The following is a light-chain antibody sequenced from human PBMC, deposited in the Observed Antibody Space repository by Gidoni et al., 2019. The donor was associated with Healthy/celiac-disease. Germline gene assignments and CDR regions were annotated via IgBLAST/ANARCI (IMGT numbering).Light chain of an antibody. V-gene: IGKV3-20*01. CDR2: GAS. CDR1: QSVSSSS. J-gene: IGKJ1*01. CDR3: QQYGSSPET. Sequence: DIVLTQSPGTLSLSPGERATLSCRASQSVSSSSLAWYQQKPGQAPRLLIDGASSRATGIPDRFSGSGSGTDFTLTIRRLEPEDFAVYYCQQYGSSPETFGQGTKVEIK.